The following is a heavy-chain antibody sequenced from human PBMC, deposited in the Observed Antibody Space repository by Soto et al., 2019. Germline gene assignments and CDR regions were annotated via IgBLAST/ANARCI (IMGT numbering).Heavy chain of an antibody. D-gene: IGHD3-22*01. CDR2: MNPNSGNT. V-gene: IGHV1-8*01. J-gene: IGHJ6*02. CDR1: GYTFTSYD. CDR3: ARWRKDYYDSSGYYFVYYYYGMDV. Sequence: EASVKVSCKASGYTFTSYDINWVRQATGQGLEWMGWMNPNSGNTGYAQKFQGRVTMTRNTSISTAYMELSSLRSEDTAVYYCARWRKDYYDSSGYYFVYYYYGMDVWGQGTTVTVSS.